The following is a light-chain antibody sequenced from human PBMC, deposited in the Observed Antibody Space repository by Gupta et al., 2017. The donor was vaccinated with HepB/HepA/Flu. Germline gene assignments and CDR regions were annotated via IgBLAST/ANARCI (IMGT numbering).Light chain of an antibody. CDR1: QSLAYTDGNAY. CDR3: MQGTHWPWT. J-gene: IGKJ1*01. CDR2: RVS. Sequence: DAVMTQSPLSLPVTLGQPASISCRSSQSLAYTDGNAYLSWFHQRPGQPPRRLIYRVSNRDFGVPDRFSDSGSGNDFTLKISRVEAEDLGVYYCMQGTHWPWTFGQGTKVELK. V-gene: IGKV2-30*01.